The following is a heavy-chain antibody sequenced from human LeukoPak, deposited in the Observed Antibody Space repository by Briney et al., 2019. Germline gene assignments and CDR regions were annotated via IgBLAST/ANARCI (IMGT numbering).Heavy chain of an antibody. D-gene: IGHD3-22*01. J-gene: IGHJ4*02. CDR2: IKQDGSDK. CDR3: ARVGSAYYYDSGGYYRYYFDY. CDR1: GFTFSSYA. V-gene: IGHV3-7*01. Sequence: GGSLRLSCAASGFTFSSYAMSWVRQAPGKGLEWVANIKQDGSDKYYVDSVKGRFTISRDNAKNSLYLQMNSLRAEDTAVYYCARVGSAYYYDSGGYYRYYFDYWGQGTLVTVSS.